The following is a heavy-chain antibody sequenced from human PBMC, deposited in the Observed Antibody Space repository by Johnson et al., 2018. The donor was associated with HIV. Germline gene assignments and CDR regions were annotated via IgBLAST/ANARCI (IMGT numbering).Heavy chain of an antibody. CDR1: GFTFDDYA. CDR3: AKGSGGEADAFDI. J-gene: IGHJ3*02. Sequence: VQLVESGGGVVRPGGSLRVSCAASGFTFDDYAMHWVRQAPGKGLEWVSGISWNSGSIGYADSVKGRFTISSDNAKNSLYLQMNSLRAEDTALYYCAKGSGGEADAFDIWGQGTMVTVSS. D-gene: IGHD3-16*01. CDR2: ISWNSGSI. V-gene: IGHV3-9*01.